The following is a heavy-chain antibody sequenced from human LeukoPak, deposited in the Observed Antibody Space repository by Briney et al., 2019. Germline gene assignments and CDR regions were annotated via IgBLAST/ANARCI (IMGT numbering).Heavy chain of an antibody. D-gene: IGHD6-19*01. CDR2: IWYDGSNK. CDR3: ARDRVAADSGNYFDY. J-gene: IGHJ4*02. V-gene: IGHV3-33*01. Sequence: GGSLRLSCAASGSTFSSYGMHCVRQAPGKGLEWVAIIWYDGSNKYYADSVQGRFTISRDNSKNTLYLQMNSLRAEDTAVYYCARDRVAADSGNYFDYWGQGTLVTVSS. CDR1: GSTFSSYG.